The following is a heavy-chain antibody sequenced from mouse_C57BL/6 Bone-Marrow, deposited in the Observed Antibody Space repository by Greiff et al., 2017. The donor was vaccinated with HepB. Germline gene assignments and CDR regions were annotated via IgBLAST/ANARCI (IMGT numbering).Heavy chain of an antibody. J-gene: IGHJ2*01. D-gene: IGHD2-5*01. CDR1: GYTFTSYW. V-gene: IGHV1-55*01. Sequence: QVQLQHPGAELVKPGASVKMSCKASGYTFTSYWITWVKQRPGQGLEWIGDIYPGSGSTKYNEKFKSKATLTVDTSSSTAYMQLSSLTSEDSAVYYCARMNFGYSNYEGYYFDYWGQGTTLTVSS. CDR3: ARMNFGYSNYEGYYFDY. CDR2: IYPGSGST.